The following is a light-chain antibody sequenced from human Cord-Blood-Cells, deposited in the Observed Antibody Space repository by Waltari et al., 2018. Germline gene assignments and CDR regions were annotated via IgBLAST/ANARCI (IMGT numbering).Light chain of an antibody. V-gene: IGKV3-11*01. CDR1: QSVSSH. J-gene: IGKJ5*01. CDR2: DAS. Sequence: EIVLTQSPATLSLSPGDRATLSCRASQSVSSHLAWYQQKPGQAPRLLIYDASNRATGIPARFSGSGSGTDFTLTISSLEPEDFAVYYCQRRSNWITFGQGTRLEIK. CDR3: QRRSNWIT.